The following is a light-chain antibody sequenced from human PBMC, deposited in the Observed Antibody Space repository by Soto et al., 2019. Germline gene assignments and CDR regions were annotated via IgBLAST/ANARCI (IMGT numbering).Light chain of an antibody. Sequence: HSVLTQPASVFGSPGQSITISCTGTSSDVGGYNFVSWYQQLPGKAPKLMIYEVTSRPSGISDRFSGSKSVNTASLTISGLQAEDESDYYCGSYSSTDTPFVFGTGTKVTVL. CDR1: SSDVGGYNF. V-gene: IGLV2-14*03. CDR3: GSYSSTDTPFV. CDR2: EVT. J-gene: IGLJ1*01.